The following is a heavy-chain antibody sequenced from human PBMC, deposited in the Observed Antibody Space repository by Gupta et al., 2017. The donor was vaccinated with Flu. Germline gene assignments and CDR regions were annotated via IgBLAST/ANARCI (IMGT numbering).Heavy chain of an antibody. D-gene: IGHD3-3*01. CDR2: ISCYNGYT. J-gene: IGHJ4*02. CDR3: ARDFGPNDY. Sequence: WVRQAPGQGLEWMGWISCYNGYTNYAQNFQGRVTITIDKSTSTGYMELTNLRSDDTAMYLCARDFGPNDYWGQGTLVTVSS. V-gene: IGHV1-18*01.